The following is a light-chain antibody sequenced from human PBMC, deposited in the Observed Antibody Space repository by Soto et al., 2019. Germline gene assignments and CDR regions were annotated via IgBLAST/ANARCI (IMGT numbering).Light chain of an antibody. CDR2: DVS. J-gene: IGLJ2*01. Sequence: QSALTQPRSVSGSTGQSVTISCTGASSDVGGYYYVSWYQQHPGKAPKLMIYDVSKQPSGVPDRFSGSKSGNTASLTISGLQAEDAADYYCCSYAGSYTVVFGGGTQLTVL. CDR1: SSDVGGYYY. CDR3: CSYAGSYTVV. V-gene: IGLV2-11*01.